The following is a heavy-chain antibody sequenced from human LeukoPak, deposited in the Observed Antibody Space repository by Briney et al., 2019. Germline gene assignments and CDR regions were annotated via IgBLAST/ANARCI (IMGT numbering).Heavy chain of an antibody. D-gene: IGHD5-18*01. CDR3: ARAKGYSYGVGGSFDY. V-gene: IGHV3-23*01. Sequence: QPGGSLRLSCAASGFTFSSYAMSWVRQAPGKGLEWVSAISGSGGSTYYADSVKGRFTISRDNSKNTLYLQMNSLRAEDTAVYYCARAKGYSYGVGGSFDYWGQGTLVTVSS. CDR1: GFTFSSYA. CDR2: ISGSGGST. J-gene: IGHJ4*02.